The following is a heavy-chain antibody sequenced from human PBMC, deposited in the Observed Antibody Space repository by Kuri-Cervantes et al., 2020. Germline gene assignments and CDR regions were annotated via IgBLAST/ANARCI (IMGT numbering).Heavy chain of an antibody. CDR2: ISGSGGST. J-gene: IGHJ4*02. CDR1: GFTFSSYA. V-gene: IGHV3-23*01. D-gene: IGHD7-27*01. CDR3: ARGLGQLGTSFDY. Sequence: LTCAASGFTFSSYAMSWVRQAPGKGLEWVSAISGSGGSTYYADSVTGRFTISRDNSKNTLYLQMNSLRVEDTAVYYCARGLGQLGTSFDYWGQGTLVTVSS.